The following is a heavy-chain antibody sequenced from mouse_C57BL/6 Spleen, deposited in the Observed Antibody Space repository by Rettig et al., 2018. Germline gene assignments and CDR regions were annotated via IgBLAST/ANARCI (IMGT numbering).Heavy chain of an antibody. V-gene: IGHV3-1*01. CDR3: ARAPYYYGSSYGYFDV. CDR1: GYD. Sequence: GYDWHWIRHFPGNKLEWMGYISYSGSTNYNPSLKSRISITHDTSKNHFFLKLNSVTTEDTATYYCARAPYYYGSSYGYFDVWGTGTTVTVSS. J-gene: IGHJ1*03. D-gene: IGHD1-1*01. CDR2: ISYSGST.